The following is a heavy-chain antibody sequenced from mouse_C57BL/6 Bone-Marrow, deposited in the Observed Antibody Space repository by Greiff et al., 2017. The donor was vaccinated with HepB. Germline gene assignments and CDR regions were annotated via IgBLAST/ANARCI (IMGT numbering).Heavy chain of an antibody. J-gene: IGHJ2*01. V-gene: IGHV1-15*01. Sequence: VQLQQSGAELVRPGASVTLSCKASGYTFTDYEMHWVKQTPVHGLEWIGAIDPETGGTAYNQKFKGKAILSADKSSGTAYMELRSLTSEDSAVYYCTREGWRDFDYWGQGTTLTVSS. CDR2: IDPETGGT. CDR3: TREGWRDFDY. CDR1: GYTFTDYE. D-gene: IGHD3-3*01.